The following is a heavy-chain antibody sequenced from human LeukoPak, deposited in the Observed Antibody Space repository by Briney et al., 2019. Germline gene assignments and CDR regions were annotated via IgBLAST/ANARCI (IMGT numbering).Heavy chain of an antibody. CDR3: ARDLLDSSLVYYYGMDV. CDR1: GGSISSYY. CDR2: IYTSGST. J-gene: IGHJ6*02. Sequence: KPSETLSLTCTVSGGSISSYYWSWIRQPAGKGLEWIGRIYTSGSTNYNPSPKSRVTMSVDTSKNQFSLKLSSVTAADTAVYYCARDLLDSSLVYYYGMDVWGQGTTVTVSS. V-gene: IGHV4-4*07. D-gene: IGHD3-22*01.